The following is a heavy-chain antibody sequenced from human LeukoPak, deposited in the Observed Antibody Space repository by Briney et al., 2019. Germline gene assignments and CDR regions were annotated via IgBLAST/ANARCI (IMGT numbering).Heavy chain of an antibody. CDR3: ARGRGCDGSGHYYGWVDY. CDR1: GFTVSSSY. J-gene: IGHJ4*02. D-gene: IGHD3-22*01. V-gene: IGHV3-53*01. CDR2: IYSGGNT. Sequence: GGSLRLSCVASGFTVSSSYMSWVRQAPGKGLEWVSLIYSGGNTYYADSLEGRFTISRDNSKNTLYLQMDSLRVEDTAVYYCARGRGCDGSGHYYGWVDYWGQGTLVTVSS.